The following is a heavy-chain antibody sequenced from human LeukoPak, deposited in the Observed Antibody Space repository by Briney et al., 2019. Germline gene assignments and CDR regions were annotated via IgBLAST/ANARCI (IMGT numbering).Heavy chain of an antibody. V-gene: IGHV3-23*01. CDR1: GFTFSNYA. D-gene: IGHD1-1*01. CDR2: ISGSGGST. J-gene: IGHJ4*02. Sequence: GGSLRLSCAASGFTFSNYAMSWVRQAPGKGLEWVSAISGSGGSTYYADSVKGRFTISRDNSKNTLYLQMNSLRAEDTALYYCATRREGYFDYWGQGTLVTVSS. CDR3: ATRREGYFDY.